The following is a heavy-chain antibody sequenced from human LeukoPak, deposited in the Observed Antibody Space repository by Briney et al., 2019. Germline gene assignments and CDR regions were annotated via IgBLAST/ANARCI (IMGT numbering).Heavy chain of an antibody. J-gene: IGHJ4*02. V-gene: IGHV3-74*01. CDR2: VSSDERTT. Sequence: GGSLRLSCAASGFSFSSYWMHWVRQAPGEGLVWVSRVSSDERTTSYADSVKGRFTVSRDNAKNTVYLQMNSLRVEDTAVYYCARGGSDTAMAHDYWGQGTLVTVSS. CDR3: ARGGSDTAMAHDY. CDR1: GFSFSSYW. D-gene: IGHD5-18*01.